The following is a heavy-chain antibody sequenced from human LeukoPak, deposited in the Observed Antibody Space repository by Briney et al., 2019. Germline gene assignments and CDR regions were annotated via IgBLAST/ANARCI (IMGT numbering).Heavy chain of an antibody. CDR3: AKGYYDFWGRYFGVY. Sequence: GGSLRLSCAASGFTFSNYYMSWIRQAPGKGLEWVSYISSSGSSIYYADSVKGRFTISRDNAKNSLYLQMNSLRAEDTAVYYCAKGYYDFWGRYFGVYWRGESLLAVSS. CDR2: ISSSGSSI. V-gene: IGHV3-11*01. CDR1: GFTFSNYY. J-gene: IGHJ4*02. D-gene: IGHD3-3*01.